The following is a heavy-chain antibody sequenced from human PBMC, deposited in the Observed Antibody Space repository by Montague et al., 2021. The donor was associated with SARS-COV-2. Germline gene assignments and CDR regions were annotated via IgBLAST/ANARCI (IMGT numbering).Heavy chain of an antibody. CDR3: ARGRRPVVVPGAGPAGRAFDI. CDR2: IYYSGSA. Sequence: TLSLTCTVSGYSIDSGGYFWSWIRQHPGKGLEWIGFIYYSGSADYNPSLESRVSISEDTSKNQFYLRLNAVTAADTAVYYCARGRRPVVVPGAGPAGRAFDIWGQGTMVTVSS. D-gene: IGHD2-2*01. J-gene: IGHJ3*02. V-gene: IGHV4-31*03. CDR1: GYSIDSGGYF.